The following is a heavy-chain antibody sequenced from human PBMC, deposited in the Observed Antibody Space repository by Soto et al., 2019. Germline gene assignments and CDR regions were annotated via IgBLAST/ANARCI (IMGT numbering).Heavy chain of an antibody. Sequence: RASVKVSCKASGGTFSSYAISWVRQAPGQGLEWMGGIIPIFGTANYAQKFQGRVTITADESTSTAYMELSSLRSEDTAVYYCARLGTYYYGSGRMGYYYYGMDVWGQGTMVTVSS. CDR1: GGTFSSYA. D-gene: IGHD3-10*01. CDR3: ARLGTYYYGSGRMGYYYYGMDV. CDR2: IIPIFGTA. J-gene: IGHJ6*02. V-gene: IGHV1-69*13.